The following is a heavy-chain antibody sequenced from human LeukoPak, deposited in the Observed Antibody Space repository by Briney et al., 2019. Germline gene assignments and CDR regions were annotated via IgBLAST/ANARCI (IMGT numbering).Heavy chain of an antibody. CDR3: AKRLAVAGTGYYFDY. V-gene: IGHV3-23*01. D-gene: IGHD6-19*01. CDR1: GFTFSSYA. J-gene: IGHJ4*02. CDR2: ISGSGGST. Sequence: GGSLRLSCAASGFTFSSYAMSWVRQAPGKGLEWVSAISGSGGSTYYADSVKGRFTISRDNSKNTLYLQMNSLRVEDTAVYYCAKRLAVAGTGYYFDYWGQGTLVTVSS.